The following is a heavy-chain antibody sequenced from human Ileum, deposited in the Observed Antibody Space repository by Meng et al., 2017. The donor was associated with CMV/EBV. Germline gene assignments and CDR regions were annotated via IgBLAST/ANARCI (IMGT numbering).Heavy chain of an antibody. CDR1: GFTFSPYW. CDR2: INEHGSEQ. CDR3: ARGGGNTRFDY. V-gene: IGHV3-7*01. J-gene: IGHJ4*02. D-gene: IGHD3-16*01. Sequence: GESLKISCVASGFTFSPYWMSWVRQTPWKGLEWVANINEHGSEQYYMGSVKGRFTISRDNAKNSLYLQMNSLRVEDTAVYYCARGGGNTRFDYWSQGTLVTVSS.